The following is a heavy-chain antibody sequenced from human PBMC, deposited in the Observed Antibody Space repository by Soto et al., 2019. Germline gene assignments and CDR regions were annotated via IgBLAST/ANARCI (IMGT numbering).Heavy chain of an antibody. CDR2: ISYDGSNK. J-gene: IGHJ4*02. CDR3: ARDPSSGLYLYYFDY. D-gene: IGHD6-19*01. Sequence: QVQLVESGGGVVQPGRSLRLSCAASGFTFSSYAMHWVRQAPGKGLEWVAVISYDGSNKYYADSVKGRFTISRDNSKNTLYLQMNSLRAEDTAVYYCARDPSSGLYLYYFDYWGQGTLVTVSS. V-gene: IGHV3-30-3*01. CDR1: GFTFSSYA.